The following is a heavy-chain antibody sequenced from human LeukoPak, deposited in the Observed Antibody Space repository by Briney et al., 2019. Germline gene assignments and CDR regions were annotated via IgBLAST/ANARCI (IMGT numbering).Heavy chain of an antibody. J-gene: IGHJ6*02. D-gene: IGHD2-2*02. CDR2: INHSGSA. V-gene: IGHV4-34*01. CDR3: ARGRGCSSTSCYTTHYYYYGMDV. CDR1: GGSISSYY. Sequence: SETLSLTCTVSGGSISSYYWTWIRQPPGKGLEWIGEINHSGSANYNPSLKSRVTISVDTSKNQFSLKLSSVTAADTAVYYCARGRGCSSTSCYTTHYYYYGMDVWGQGTTVTVSS.